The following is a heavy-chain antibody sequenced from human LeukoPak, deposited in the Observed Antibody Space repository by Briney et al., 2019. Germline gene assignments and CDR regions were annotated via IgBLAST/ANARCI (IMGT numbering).Heavy chain of an antibody. Sequence: SETLSLTCTASGFSISSYDWSWLRQPPGKGLEWIGYIYYSGSTNYNPSLKNRVTISVDTSKTQISLKLSSVTAANTAVYYWARHSRSDWFDPWGQGALVTVSS. V-gene: IGHV4-59*08. J-gene: IGHJ5*02. CDR2: IYYSGST. CDR3: ARHSRSDWFDP. CDR1: GFSISSYD.